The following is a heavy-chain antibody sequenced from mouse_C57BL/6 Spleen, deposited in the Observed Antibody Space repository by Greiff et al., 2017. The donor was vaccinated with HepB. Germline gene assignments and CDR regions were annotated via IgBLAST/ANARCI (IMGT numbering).Heavy chain of an antibody. V-gene: IGHV5-17*01. CDR1: GFTFSDYG. D-gene: IGHD1-1*01. J-gene: IGHJ2*01. Sequence: DVMLVESGGGLVKPGGSLKLSCAASGFTFSDYGMHWVRQAPEKGLEWVAYISSGSSTIYYADTVKGRFTISRDNAKNTLFLQMTSLRSEDTAMYYCARTVVARDYFDYWGQGTTLTVSS. CDR3: ARTVVARDYFDY. CDR2: ISSGSSTI.